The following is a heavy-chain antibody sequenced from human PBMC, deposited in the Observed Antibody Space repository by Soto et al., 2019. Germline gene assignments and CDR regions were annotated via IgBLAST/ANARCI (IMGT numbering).Heavy chain of an antibody. Sequence: EVQLLESGGGLVQPGGSLRLSCGVSGFTFNDFEMNWVRQAPGKGLEWLAYIDGSGTTKKYADSVRGRFTISRDNPNNSLFLQMSSLSVADTAIYYWARGFGRFNCRGQGTLVSVSS. V-gene: IGHV3-48*03. J-gene: IGHJ4*02. CDR1: GFTFNDFE. D-gene: IGHD3-10*01. CDR3: ARGFGRFNC. CDR2: IDGSGTTK.